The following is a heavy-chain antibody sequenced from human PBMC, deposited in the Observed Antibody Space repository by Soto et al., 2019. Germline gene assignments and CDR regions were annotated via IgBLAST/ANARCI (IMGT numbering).Heavy chain of an antibody. V-gene: IGHV3-30-3*01. J-gene: IGHJ6*02. Sequence: QVRLVESGGGVVQPGRSMRLSCVASGFTFGTYAIHWVRQAPGKGLQWVALLSYEGSNTYYADSVKGRFTISRDNSKNTLYLEMNTLRPEDTAVYYCARVTPGNNLYYFSGLDVWGQGTSFIVSS. CDR2: LSYEGSNT. CDR3: ARVTPGNNLYYFSGLDV. CDR1: GFTFGTYA. D-gene: IGHD1-1*01.